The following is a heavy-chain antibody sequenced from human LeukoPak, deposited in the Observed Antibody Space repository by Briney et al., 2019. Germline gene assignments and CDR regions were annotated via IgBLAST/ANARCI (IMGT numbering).Heavy chain of an antibody. D-gene: IGHD3-22*01. CDR1: GYTFTSYG. V-gene: IGHV1-18*01. CDR3: ARGLIYDSSGYYPDY. Sequence: ASVTVSCYASGYTFTSYGISWVRQAPGQGHEWMGWINAYNGNTNYAQKLQGRVTMTTDTSTSTAYMELRSLRSDDTAVYYCARGLIYDSSGYYPDYWGQGTLVTVSS. J-gene: IGHJ4*02. CDR2: INAYNGNT.